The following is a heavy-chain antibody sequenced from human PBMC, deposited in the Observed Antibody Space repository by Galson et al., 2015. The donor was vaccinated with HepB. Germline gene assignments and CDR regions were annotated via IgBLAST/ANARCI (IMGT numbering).Heavy chain of an antibody. CDR2: INPNSGGT. J-gene: IGHJ5*02. CDR1: GYTFTGYY. V-gene: IGHV1-2*02. Sequence: SVKVSCKASGYTFTGYYIHWVRQVPGQGLEWMGWINPNSGGTNYAQKFQGRVTMTRDTSISTAYMELSSLRSDDTAVYYCASAACTYTTSCSPDFPRGQGTLVTVSS. D-gene: IGHD3-16*01. CDR3: ASAACTYTTSCSPDFP.